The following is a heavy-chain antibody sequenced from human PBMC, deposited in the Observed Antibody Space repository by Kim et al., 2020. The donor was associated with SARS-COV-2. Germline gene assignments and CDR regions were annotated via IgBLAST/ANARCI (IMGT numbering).Heavy chain of an antibody. V-gene: IGHV3-20*01. Sequence: ADPGKGRSNISRDNAKNSLYLQMNSLRAEDTALYHCARDLRYSSGLFDYWGQGTLVTVSS. J-gene: IGHJ4*02. D-gene: IGHD6-19*01. CDR3: ARDLRYSSGLFDY.